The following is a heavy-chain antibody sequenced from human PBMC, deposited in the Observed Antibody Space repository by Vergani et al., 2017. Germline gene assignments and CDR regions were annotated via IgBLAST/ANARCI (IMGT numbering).Heavy chain of an antibody. V-gene: IGHV4-34*01. CDR2: INHSGST. CDR1: GGSFSGYY. J-gene: IGHJ5*02. D-gene: IGHD2-15*01. Sequence: QVQLQQWGAGLLKPSETLSLTCAVYGGSFSGYYWSWIRQPPGKGLEWIGEINHSGSTNYNPSLKSRVTISVDTSKNQFSLKLSSVTAADTAVYYCARGVRYGSGGSCYSWLYWFDPWGQGTLVTVSS. CDR3: ARGVRYGSGGSCYSWLYWFDP.